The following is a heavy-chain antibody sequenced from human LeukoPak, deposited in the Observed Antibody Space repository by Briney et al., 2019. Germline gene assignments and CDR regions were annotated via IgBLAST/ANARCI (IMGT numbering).Heavy chain of an antibody. CDR1: GFTFSYYG. CDR2: SSSGSTI. CDR3: AREDSSGLDY. Sequence: GGSLRLSCAASGFTFSYYGMHWVRQAPGKGLEWVSSSSGSTIYYADSVKGRFTISRDNAKNSLYLQMNSLRAEDTAIYYCAREDSSGLDYWGQGTLVTVSS. D-gene: IGHD6-19*01. J-gene: IGHJ4*02. V-gene: IGHV3-48*04.